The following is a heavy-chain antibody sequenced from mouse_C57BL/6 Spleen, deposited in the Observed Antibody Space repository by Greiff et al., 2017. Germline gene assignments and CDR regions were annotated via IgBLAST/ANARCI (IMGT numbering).Heavy chain of an antibody. CDR1: GFTFSSYA. CDR2: ISDGGSYT. Sequence: EVKLVESGGGLVKPGGSLKLSCAASGFTFSSYAMSWVRQTPEKRLEWVATISDGGSYTYYPDNVKGRFTISRDNAKNNLYLQMSHLKSEDTAMYYCARGEYSNYAFGYWGQGTLVTVSA. CDR3: ARGEYSNYAFGY. V-gene: IGHV5-4*03. J-gene: IGHJ3*01. D-gene: IGHD2-5*01.